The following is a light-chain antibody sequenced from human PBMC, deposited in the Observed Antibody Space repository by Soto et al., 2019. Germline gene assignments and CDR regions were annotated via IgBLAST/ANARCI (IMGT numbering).Light chain of an antibody. J-gene: IGKJ5*01. Sequence: DVVMTQSPLSLPVTLGQPSSISCRSSQSLVYSDGNTYLNWFQQRPGQSPRRLIYKVSNRDSGVPDRLSGSGSGTDFTLKISRVEAEDVGVYYCMQGTHWPPITFGQGTRLEI. V-gene: IGKV2-30*01. CDR1: QSLVYSDGNTY. CDR2: KVS. CDR3: MQGTHWPPIT.